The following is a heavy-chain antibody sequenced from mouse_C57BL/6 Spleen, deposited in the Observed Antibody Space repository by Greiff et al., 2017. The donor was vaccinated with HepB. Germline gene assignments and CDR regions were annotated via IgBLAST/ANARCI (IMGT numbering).Heavy chain of an antibody. CDR3: ARPLLGYFDY. D-gene: IGHD1-1*01. CDR1: GYTFTSYW. CDR2: IDPSDSYT. V-gene: IGHV1-50*01. Sequence: QVQLQQPGAELVKPGASVKLSCKASGYTFTSYWMQWVKQRPGQGLEWIGEIDPSDSYTNYNQKFKGKATLTVDTSSSTAYMQLSSLTSEDSAVYYCARPLLGYFDYWGQGTTLTVSS. J-gene: IGHJ2*01.